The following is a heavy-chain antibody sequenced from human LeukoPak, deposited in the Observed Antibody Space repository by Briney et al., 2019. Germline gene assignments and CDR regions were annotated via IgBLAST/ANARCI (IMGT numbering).Heavy chain of an antibody. CDR1: GYTFTSYG. CDR2: ISAYNGNT. Sequence: ASVKVSCKASGYTFTSYGISWVRQAPGQGLEWMGWISAYNGNTDYAQKLQGRVTMTTDTSTSTAYMELRSLRSDDTAVYYCARDYCSSTSCSYNWFDPWGQGTLVTVSS. D-gene: IGHD2-2*01. J-gene: IGHJ5*02. CDR3: ARDYCSSTSCSYNWFDP. V-gene: IGHV1-18*01.